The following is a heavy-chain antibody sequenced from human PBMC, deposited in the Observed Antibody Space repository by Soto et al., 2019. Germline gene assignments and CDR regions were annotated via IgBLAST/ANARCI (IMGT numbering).Heavy chain of an antibody. J-gene: IGHJ6*02. V-gene: IGHV3-30*18. CDR2: ISYDGSNK. D-gene: IGHD2-2*01. CDR3: AKGGPDIVLVPAAIRKYYYHYGMDV. Sequence: GGSLRLSCAASGFTFSSYGMHWVRQAPGKGLEWVAVISYDGSNKYYADSVKGRFTISRDNSKNTLYLQMNSLRAEDTAVYYCAKGGPDIVLVPAAIRKYYYHYGMDVWGQGTTVTVSS. CDR1: GFTFSSYG.